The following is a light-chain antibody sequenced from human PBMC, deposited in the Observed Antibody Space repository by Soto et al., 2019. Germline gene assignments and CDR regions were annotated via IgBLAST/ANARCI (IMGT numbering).Light chain of an antibody. Sequence: EIVLTQSPGTLSLSPGERATLSCRASQSVSNNYLAWYQQKPGQAPRLLIYGASNRATGIPDRFSGSGSGTDFTLSTSSLEPVDFALYYCQQYGSSGTFGQGTKVEIK. J-gene: IGKJ1*01. CDR3: QQYGSSGT. V-gene: IGKV3-20*01. CDR1: QSVSNNY. CDR2: GAS.